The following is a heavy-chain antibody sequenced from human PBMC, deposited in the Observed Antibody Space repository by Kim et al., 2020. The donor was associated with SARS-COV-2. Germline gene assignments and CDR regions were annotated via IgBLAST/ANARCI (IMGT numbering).Heavy chain of an antibody. D-gene: IGHD3-9*01. J-gene: IGHJ4*02. CDR1: GYTFTSYD. CDR3: ARGVRTISNYDY. V-gene: IGHV1-8*01. CDR2: MNPNIGNA. Sequence: ASVKVSCKASGYTFTSYDLNWVRQATGQGLEWMGWMNPNIGNAGYAQKFQGRVTMTMDPSITTAYMELSSLRSEDTAVYYCARGVRTISNYDYWGQRTLV.